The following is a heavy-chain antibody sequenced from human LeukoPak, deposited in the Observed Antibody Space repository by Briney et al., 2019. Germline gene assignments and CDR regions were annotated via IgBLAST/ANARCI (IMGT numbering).Heavy chain of an antibody. CDR2: IYTSGST. Sequence: KPSQTLSLTCTVSGGSISSGTYYWSWIRQPAGKGLEWIGRIYTSGSTNYNPSLKSRVTISVDTSKNQFSLKLSSVIAADTAVYYCARDSSGWYYFDYWGQGTLVTVSS. J-gene: IGHJ4*02. D-gene: IGHD6-19*01. CDR1: GGSISSGTYY. CDR3: ARDSSGWYYFDY. V-gene: IGHV4-61*02.